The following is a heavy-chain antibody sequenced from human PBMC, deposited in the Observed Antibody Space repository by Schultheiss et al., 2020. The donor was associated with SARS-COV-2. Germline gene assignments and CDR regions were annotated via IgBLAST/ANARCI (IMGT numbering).Heavy chain of an antibody. J-gene: IGHJ4*02. CDR1: GFTFSRYA. CDR3: AKRGPRDSSGNEGFDY. Sequence: GGSLRLSCAASGFTFSRYAMSWVRQAPGKGLEWVSAISGSGGSTYYADSVKGRFTISRDNSKNTLYLQMNSLRAEDTAVYYCAKRGPRDSSGNEGFDYWGQGTLVTVSS. CDR2: ISGSGGST. D-gene: IGHD3-22*01. V-gene: IGHV3-23*01.